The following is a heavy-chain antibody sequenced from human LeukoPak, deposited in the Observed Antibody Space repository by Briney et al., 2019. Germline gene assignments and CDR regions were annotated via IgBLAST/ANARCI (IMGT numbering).Heavy chain of an antibody. D-gene: IGHD2-2*01. V-gene: IGHV3-30*18. CDR2: ISYDGSNK. CDR3: AKEKKLLSPDYYYGMDV. CDR1: GFTFSSYG. Sequence: PGRSLRLSCAASGFTFSSYGMHWVRQAPGKGLEWVAVISYDGSNKYYADSVKGRFTISRDNSKNTLYLQMNSLRAEDTAVYYCAKEKKLLSPDYYYGMDVWGQGTTVTVSS. J-gene: IGHJ6*02.